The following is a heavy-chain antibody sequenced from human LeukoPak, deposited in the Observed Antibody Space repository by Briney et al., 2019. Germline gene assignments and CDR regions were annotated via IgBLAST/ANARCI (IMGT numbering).Heavy chain of an antibody. V-gene: IGHV3-33*06. CDR3: AKEGVGSGIVVVPAAIHGYYFDY. Sequence: GRSLRLSCAASGFTFSSYGMHWVRQAPGKGLEWVAVIWYDGSNKYYADSVKGRFTISRDNSKNTLYLQMNSLRVEDTAVYYCAKEGVGSGIVVVPAAIHGYYFDYWGQGTLVTVSS. J-gene: IGHJ4*02. D-gene: IGHD2-2*01. CDR1: GFTFSSYG. CDR2: IWYDGSNK.